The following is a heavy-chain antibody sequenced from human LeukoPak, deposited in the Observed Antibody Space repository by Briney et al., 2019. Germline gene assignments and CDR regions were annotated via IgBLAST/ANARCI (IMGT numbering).Heavy chain of an antibody. Sequence: LRLSCAASGFTFSSYGMHWVRQAPGKGLEWVAVIWYDGSNKYYADSVKGRFTISRDNSKNTLYLQMNSLRAEDTAVFHCARDRRGGHNADAFDMWGQGTLVTVSS. CDR2: IWYDGSNK. CDR1: GFTFSSYG. V-gene: IGHV3-33*01. D-gene: IGHD5-24*01. J-gene: IGHJ3*02. CDR3: ARDRRGGHNADAFDM.